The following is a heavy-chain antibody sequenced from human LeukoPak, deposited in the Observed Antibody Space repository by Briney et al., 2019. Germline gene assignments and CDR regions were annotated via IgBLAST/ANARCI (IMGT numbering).Heavy chain of an antibody. V-gene: IGHV4-34*01. CDR1: GGSFSGYY. CDR3: ARGTRGSSSPARSFDY. CDR2: INRSGST. D-gene: IGHD6-6*01. Sequence: PSETLSLTCAVYGGSFSGYYWSWIRQPPAKGLEWIGEINRSGSTNYNPSLKSRVTISVDTSKNQFSLKLSSVTAADTAVYYCARGTRGSSSPARSFDYWGQGTLVTVSS. J-gene: IGHJ4*02.